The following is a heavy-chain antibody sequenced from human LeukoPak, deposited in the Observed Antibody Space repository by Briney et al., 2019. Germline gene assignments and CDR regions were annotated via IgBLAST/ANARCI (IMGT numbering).Heavy chain of an antibody. Sequence: GGSLRLSCEGTGFTFGDYFMTWIRQAPGKGLEWLAYISGSSQTIYCADSVRGRFTVSRDNTRQSLYLQMNSLRVEDTAVYYCSRRGWGSYSQDYWGQGTLVTVSA. J-gene: IGHJ4*02. D-gene: IGHD3-10*01. CDR3: SRRGWGSYSQDY. V-gene: IGHV3-11*04. CDR2: ISGSSQTI. CDR1: GFTFGDYF.